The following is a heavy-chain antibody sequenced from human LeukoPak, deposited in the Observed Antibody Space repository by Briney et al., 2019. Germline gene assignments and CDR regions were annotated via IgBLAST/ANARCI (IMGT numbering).Heavy chain of an antibody. D-gene: IGHD1-26*01. J-gene: IGHJ5*02. CDR2: IYHSGST. CDR1: GYSISSGYY. Sequence: SETLSLTCTVSGYSISSGYYWGWIRQPPGKGLEWIGSIYHSGSTYYNPSLKSRVTISVDTSKNQFSLKLSSVTAADTAVYYCARSGSYSFWFDPWGQGTLVTVSS. CDR3: ARSGSYSFWFDP. V-gene: IGHV4-38-2*02.